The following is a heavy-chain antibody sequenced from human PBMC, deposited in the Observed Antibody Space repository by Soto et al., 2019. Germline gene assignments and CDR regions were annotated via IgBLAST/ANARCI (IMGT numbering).Heavy chain of an antibody. CDR2: ISFDGSSE. J-gene: IGHJ5*01. V-gene: IGHV3-30-3*01. Sequence: QVQLVEAGGGVVQPGRSLRLSCAASGFIFSSYAMHWVRRAPGKGLEWVAAISFDGSSEYYADSVKCRFKMSRGSSRKTLFLQMDNVRFEDTAVYFCAREHFRKWPAPKTRFDPCGQGTQVTVS. D-gene: IGHD5-12*01. CDR3: AREHFRKWPAPKTRFDP. CDR1: GFIFSSYA.